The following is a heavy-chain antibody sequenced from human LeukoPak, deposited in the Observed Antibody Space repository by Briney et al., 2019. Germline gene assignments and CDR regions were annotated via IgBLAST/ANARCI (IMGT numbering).Heavy chain of an antibody. V-gene: IGHV1-8*01. CDR1: EYTFTSYD. CDR2: MKPNSGDT. Sequence: ASVKVSCKASEYTFTSYDINWVRQANGQGLKWLGWMKPNSGDTGYAQKFQGRVTMTRNTSISTAYMELSSLRSEDTAVYYCARMNWLTTDNPNWFDPWGQGTLVTVSS. CDR3: ARMNWLTTDNPNWFDP. D-gene: IGHD4-11*01. J-gene: IGHJ5*02.